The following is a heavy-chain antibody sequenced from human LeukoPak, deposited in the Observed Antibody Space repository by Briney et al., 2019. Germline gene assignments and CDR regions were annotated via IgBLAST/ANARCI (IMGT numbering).Heavy chain of an antibody. Sequence: PGGSLRLSCAASGFTFSSYGMSWVRQAPGKGLEWVANIKQDGSDKYYVDSVKGRFTISRDNAKNSVYLQMNSLRAEDTAVYYCARDKVVGATLFDYWGQGTLVTVSS. J-gene: IGHJ4*02. D-gene: IGHD1-26*01. CDR1: GFTFSSYG. V-gene: IGHV3-7*01. CDR3: ARDKVVGATLFDY. CDR2: IKQDGSDK.